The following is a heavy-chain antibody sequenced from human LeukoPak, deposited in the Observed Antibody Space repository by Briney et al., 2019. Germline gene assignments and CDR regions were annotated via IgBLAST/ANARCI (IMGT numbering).Heavy chain of an antibody. D-gene: IGHD4-17*01. Sequence: GGSLRLACAASGFTFSSYAMHWVRQAPGKGLEWVAVISYDGSNKDYADSVKGRFTISRDNSKNTLYLQMNSLRAEDTAVYYCAKDRDYGDDYYFDYWGQGTLVTVSS. J-gene: IGHJ4*02. CDR2: ISYDGSNK. CDR1: GFTFSSYA. V-gene: IGHV3-30-3*01. CDR3: AKDRDYGDDYYFDY.